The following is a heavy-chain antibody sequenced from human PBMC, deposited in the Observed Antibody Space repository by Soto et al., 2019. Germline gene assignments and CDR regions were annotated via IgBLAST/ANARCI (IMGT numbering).Heavy chain of an antibody. V-gene: IGHV3-48*03. J-gene: IGHJ4*02. Sequence: EVQLVESGGGLVQPGGSLRLSCAASGFTFSSYEMNWVRQAPGKGLEWVSYISSSGSTIYYADSVKGRFTISRDNAKNPLYLQMNSLRAEDTAVYYCASSCSGGSCYSGDYWGQGTLVTVSS. CDR3: ASSCSGGSCYSGDY. D-gene: IGHD2-15*01. CDR2: ISSSGSTI. CDR1: GFTFSSYE.